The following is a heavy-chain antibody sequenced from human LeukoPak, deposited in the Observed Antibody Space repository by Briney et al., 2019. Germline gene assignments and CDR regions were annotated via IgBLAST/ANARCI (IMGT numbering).Heavy chain of an antibody. Sequence: PSETLSLTCSVSGGSVSSSSYYWVWIRQPPGKGLEWIGNIYYSGSTYYNPSLKSRVTISIDTSKNHFSLELSSVTAADTAVYYCARSTSYCSSTSCYSRLYYYYYYYMDVWGKGTTVTISS. CDR1: GGSVSSSSYY. CDR2: IYYSGST. J-gene: IGHJ6*03. D-gene: IGHD2-2*01. V-gene: IGHV4-39*02. CDR3: ARSTSYCSSTSCYSRLYYYYYYYMDV.